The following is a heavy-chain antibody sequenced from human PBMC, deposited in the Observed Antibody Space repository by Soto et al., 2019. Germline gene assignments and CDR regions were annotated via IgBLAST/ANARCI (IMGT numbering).Heavy chain of an antibody. CDR3: ARSTRSWFDP. CDR1: DGSINNYY. J-gene: IGHJ5*02. Sequence: SETLSLTCTVSDGSINNYYWSWIRQPPGRGLEWIGYVYYTGSTNYNPSLKSRVTISVDMSKNLFSLKLRYVTATDTAVYYCARSTRSWFDPWGQGTLVTVSS. V-gene: IGHV4-59*08. CDR2: VYYTGST.